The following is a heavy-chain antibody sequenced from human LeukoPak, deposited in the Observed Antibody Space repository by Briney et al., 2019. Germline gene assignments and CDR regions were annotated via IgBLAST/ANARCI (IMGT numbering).Heavy chain of an antibody. CDR3: ARATVTTKKFDP. CDR1: GGSISSGSYY. J-gene: IGHJ5*02. D-gene: IGHD4-17*01. CDR2: IYTSGST. Sequence: SETLSLTCTVSGGSISSGSYYWSWIRQPAGKGLEWIGRIYTSGSTKYNPSLKSRVTISVDTSKNQFSLKLSSVTAADTAVYYCARATVTTKKFDPWGQGTLVTVSS. V-gene: IGHV4-61*02.